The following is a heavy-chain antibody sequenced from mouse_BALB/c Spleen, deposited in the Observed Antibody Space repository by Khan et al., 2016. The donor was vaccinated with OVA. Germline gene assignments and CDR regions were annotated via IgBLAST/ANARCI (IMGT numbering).Heavy chain of an antibody. CDR1: GYSFTGYF. CDR3: ARKNGSDFDY. CDR2: INPHIGET. Sequence: IQLVQSGPELVKPGASVKISCKASGYSFTGYFMNWVMQSHGKSLEWIGRINPHIGETFYNQKFKDKATLTVDESSTTAHMELRSLSSDDSAVYYCARKNGSDFDYWGQGTTLTVSS. V-gene: IGHV1-20*02. D-gene: IGHD1-1*01. J-gene: IGHJ2*01.